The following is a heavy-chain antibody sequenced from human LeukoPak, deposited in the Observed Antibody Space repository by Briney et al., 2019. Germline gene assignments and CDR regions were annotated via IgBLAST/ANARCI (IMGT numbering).Heavy chain of an antibody. CDR3: ARRLLVTKGFDY. J-gene: IGHJ4*02. CDR1: LLTLRRYA. CDR2: ISTSGDST. Sequence: PGGSLTLSCLRSLLTLRRYARGSLCPAPGKGLEWVAAISTSGDSTYHADSVKGRFTISRDNSKNTLFLQMDSLRAEDTALYYCARRLLVTKGFDYWGQGTLVTVSS. D-gene: IGHD2-8*02. V-gene: IGHV3-23*01.